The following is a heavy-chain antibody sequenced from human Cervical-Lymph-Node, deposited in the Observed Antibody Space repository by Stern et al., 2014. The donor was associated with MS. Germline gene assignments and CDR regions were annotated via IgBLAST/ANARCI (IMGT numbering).Heavy chain of an antibody. CDR1: GGTFSTYP. CDR2: IHPIFGTA. D-gene: IGHD2-21*02. CDR3: ASALAVTVGAMDV. Sequence: QVQLVQSGAEVKKPGSSVKVSCKASGGTFSTYPIIWVRQAPGQGLEWMGGIHPIFGTANYAKRFQGSVTITAAASTSTAYLELRSLRSEDTVVYYCASALAVTVGAMDVWGQGTTVTVSS. V-gene: IGHV1-69*01. J-gene: IGHJ6*02.